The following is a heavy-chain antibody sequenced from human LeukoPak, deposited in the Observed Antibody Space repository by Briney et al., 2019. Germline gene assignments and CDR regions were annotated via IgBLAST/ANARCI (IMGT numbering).Heavy chain of an antibody. CDR1: GFSVSSKF. D-gene: IGHD3-10*01. CDR3: ATRGPIDWYFDL. Sequence: GGSLRLSCAASGFSVSSKFMSWVRQAPGKGLEWVSVIYPGDKSQYTDSVKGRFTISRDYSKNALHPPMNSLRGEDTAVYYCATRGPIDWYFDLWGRGTLVTVSS. CDR2: IYPGDKS. J-gene: IGHJ2*01. V-gene: IGHV3-53*01.